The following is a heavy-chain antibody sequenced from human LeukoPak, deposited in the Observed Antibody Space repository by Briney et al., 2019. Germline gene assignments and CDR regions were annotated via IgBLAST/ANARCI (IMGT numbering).Heavy chain of an antibody. D-gene: IGHD1-26*01. Sequence: GGSLELSVAASGFTFSSYSMNWFPQAPGKWLKWVSSISSSSSYIYYADSVKGRFTISRDNAKNSLYLQMNSLRAEDTAVYYCAREGGSYYMLYYFDYWGQGTLVTVSS. CDR2: ISSSSSYI. CDR3: AREGGSYYMLYYFDY. CDR1: GFTFSSYS. V-gene: IGHV3-21*01. J-gene: IGHJ4*02.